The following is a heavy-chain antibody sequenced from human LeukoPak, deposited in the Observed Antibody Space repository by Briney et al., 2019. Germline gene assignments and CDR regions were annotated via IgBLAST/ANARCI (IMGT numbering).Heavy chain of an antibody. CDR2: FDPEDGET. J-gene: IGHJ6*03. Sequence: ASVTVSFKVSGYTLTELSMHWVRQAPGKGREWMGGFDPEDGETIYAQKFQGRVTMTRNTSISTAYMELSSLRSEDTAVYYCARGRGTFFPYYYYYMDVWGKGTTVTISS. CDR1: GYTLTELS. V-gene: IGHV1-24*01. CDR3: ARGRGTFFPYYYYYMDV. D-gene: IGHD1-1*01.